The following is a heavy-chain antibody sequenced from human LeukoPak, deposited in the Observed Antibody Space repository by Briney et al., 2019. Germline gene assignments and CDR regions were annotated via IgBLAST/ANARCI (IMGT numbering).Heavy chain of an antibody. CDR2: SYYGGRT. J-gene: IGHJ5*02. V-gene: IGHV4-39*01. D-gene: IGHD3-3*01. Sequence: SETLSLTCTVSGGSISSSSYYWGWIRQPPGKGLEWIGNSYYGGRTYYNPSLKSRVTISVDTSKNQFSLNLSSVTAADTAVYYCARRGALDFWSGYYAFGSWFDPWGQGTLVTVSS. CDR1: GGSISSSSYY. CDR3: ARRGALDFWSGYYAFGSWFDP.